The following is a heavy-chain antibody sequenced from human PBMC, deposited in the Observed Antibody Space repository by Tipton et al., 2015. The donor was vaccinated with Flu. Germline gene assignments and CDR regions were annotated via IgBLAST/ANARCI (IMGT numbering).Heavy chain of an antibody. CDR1: GGSISSGDYY. Sequence: TLSLTCTVSGGSISSGDYYWSWIRQPPGKGLEWIGYIYYSGSTYYNPSLKSRVTISVDTSKNQFSLKLSSMTAADTAVYYCARGSNIVPDSLSFDYWGQGTLVTVSS. D-gene: IGHD2/OR15-2a*01. CDR2: IYYSGST. V-gene: IGHV4-30-4*01. J-gene: IGHJ4*02. CDR3: ARGSNIVPDSLSFDY.